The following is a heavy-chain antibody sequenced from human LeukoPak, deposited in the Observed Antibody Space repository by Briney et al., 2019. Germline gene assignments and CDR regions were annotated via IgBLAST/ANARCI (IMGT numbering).Heavy chain of an antibody. CDR1: GYTLTELS. V-gene: IGHV1-24*01. CDR3: ATFGWLQSSYFDY. Sequence: ASVKVSCKVSGYTLTELSMHWVRQAPGKGLEWMGGFDPEDGETIYAQKFQGRVTMTEDTSTDTAYMELSSLRSEDTAVYCCATFGWLQSSYFDYWGQGTLVTVSS. J-gene: IGHJ4*02. D-gene: IGHD5-24*01. CDR2: FDPEDGET.